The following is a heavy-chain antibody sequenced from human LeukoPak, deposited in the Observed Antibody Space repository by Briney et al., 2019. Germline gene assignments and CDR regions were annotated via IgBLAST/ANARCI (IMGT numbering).Heavy chain of an antibody. CDR1: GGSISSYY. CDR3: ARGRGTYYYDSSGYP. D-gene: IGHD3-22*01. Sequence: SETLSLTCTVSGGSISSYYWSWIRQPPGKGLEWIGYIYYSGSTNYNPSLKSRVTISVDTSKNQFSLKLSSVTAADTAVYYCARGRGTYYYDSSGYPWGQGTLVTVSS. CDR2: IYYSGST. J-gene: IGHJ5*02. V-gene: IGHV4-59*12.